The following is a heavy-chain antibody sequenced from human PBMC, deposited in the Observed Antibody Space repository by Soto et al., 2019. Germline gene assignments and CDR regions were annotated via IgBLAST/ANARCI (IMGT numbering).Heavy chain of an antibody. D-gene: IGHD2-2*01. J-gene: IGHJ6*02. CDR3: ARTDCSSTSCYNYYYYGMDV. V-gene: IGHV1-3*01. CDR1: GYRLTKYG. Sequence: XAVKVSCNTSGYRLTKYGWHWVRQAPGQRLEWMGWINPGNGDTKYSQKFQGRVTITRDTSATTAYMELSSLRSEDSAVFYCARTDCSSTSCYNYYYYGMDVWGQGTTVTVSS. CDR2: INPGNGDT.